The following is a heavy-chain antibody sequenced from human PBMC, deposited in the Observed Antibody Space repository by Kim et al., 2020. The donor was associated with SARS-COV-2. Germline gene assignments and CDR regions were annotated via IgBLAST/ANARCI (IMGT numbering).Heavy chain of an antibody. V-gene: IGHV4-31*03. CDR1: GGSVSSAGYY. J-gene: IGHJ3*02. D-gene: IGHD3-10*01. CDR3: ARESYGGQGAFDI. CDR2: IYYSGST. Sequence: SETLSLTCTVSGGSVSSAGYYWSWIRQHPGTGLEWIGYIYYSGSTYYNPSLKSRVSISVDTSKNQFSLKLSSVTAADTAVYYCARESYGGQGAFDIWGQGTMVTVSS.